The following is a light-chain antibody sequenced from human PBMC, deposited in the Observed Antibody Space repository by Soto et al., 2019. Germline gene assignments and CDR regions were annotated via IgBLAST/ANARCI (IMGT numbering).Light chain of an antibody. CDR3: ATWNDGVFV. CDR1: TSNIGRST. V-gene: IGLV1-44*01. Sequence: HSVLTPPPSASVTPGQRVTISCSGNTSNIGRSTVSWYQQFPGAAPKLLIYGNTQRPLGVPVRFSGSKSDTSASLAISGLQSEDEADYYCATWNDGVFVFGIGTKVTVL. J-gene: IGLJ1*01. CDR2: GNT.